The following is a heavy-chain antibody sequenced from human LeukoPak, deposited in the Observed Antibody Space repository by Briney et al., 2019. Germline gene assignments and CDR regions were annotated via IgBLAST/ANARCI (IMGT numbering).Heavy chain of an antibody. V-gene: IGHV3-23*01. CDR3: ARDIELST. CDR1: GFTFSISA. CDR2: INYSGSNA. D-gene: IGHD1-7*01. Sequence: GGSLRLSCAASGFTFSISAMTWVRQAPGKGLEWVALINYSGSNAYYADSVRGRFTISRDSSKSMLYLQMDSLRAEDTAIYYCARDIELSTWGQGTMVSV. J-gene: IGHJ3*01.